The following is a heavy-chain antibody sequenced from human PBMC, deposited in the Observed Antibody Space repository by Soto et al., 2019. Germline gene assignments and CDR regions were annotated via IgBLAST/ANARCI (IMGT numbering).Heavy chain of an antibody. J-gene: IGHJ4*02. D-gene: IGHD6-13*01. CDR2: ISNDGSNN. V-gene: IGHV3-30*18. CDR1: GFTFSSPG. Sequence: QVQLVESGGGVVQPGRSLRLSCAASGFTFSSPGMHWVRQAPGKGLEWVAVISNDGSNNHYADSVKGRFTISRDNSKNTPYMQMNSLRAEDTAVYYCAKDRSSSWSLDYWGQGTLVTVSS. CDR3: AKDRSSSWSLDY.